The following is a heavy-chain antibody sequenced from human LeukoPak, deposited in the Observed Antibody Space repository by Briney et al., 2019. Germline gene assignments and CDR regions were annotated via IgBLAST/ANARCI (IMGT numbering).Heavy chain of an antibody. CDR3: ATDQRYAFDY. V-gene: IGHV3-48*02. CDR1: GFTVRNNY. CDR2: IRTTAEGAKYT. J-gene: IGHJ4*02. D-gene: IGHD3-9*01. Sequence: GGSLRLSCAASGFTVRNNYMNWVRQAPGKGLEWISNIRTTAEGAKYTYYADSVKGRVTISRDDGKNTLYLHMSSLRDDDTAVYYCATDQRYAFDYWGQGILVTVSS.